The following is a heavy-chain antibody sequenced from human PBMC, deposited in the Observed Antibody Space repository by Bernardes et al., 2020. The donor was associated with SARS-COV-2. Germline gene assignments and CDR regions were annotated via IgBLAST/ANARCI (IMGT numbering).Heavy chain of an antibody. CDR2: IWYDGSNK. CDR1: GFTFSSYG. CDR3: ARAQAAAGQNGMDV. V-gene: IGHV3-33*01. J-gene: IGHJ6*02. Sequence: GGSLRLSCAASGFTFSSYGMHWVRQAPGKGLEWVAVIWYDGSNKYYADSVKGRFTISRDNSKNTLYLQMNSLRAEDTAVYYCARAQAAAGQNGMDVRGQGTTVTVSS. D-gene: IGHD6-13*01.